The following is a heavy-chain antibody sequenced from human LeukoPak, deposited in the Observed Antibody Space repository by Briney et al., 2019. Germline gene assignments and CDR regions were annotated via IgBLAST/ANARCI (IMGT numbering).Heavy chain of an antibody. Sequence: GGSLRLSCAASGFTFSSYAMSWVRQAPGKGLEWVSVISGSGSSTYYADSVKGRFTISRDNSKNTLYLQMNSLRAEDTAVYYCAKGGARDIVVVPAALRPDFWGQGTLVTVSS. J-gene: IGHJ4*02. CDR1: GFTFSSYA. CDR3: AKGGARDIVVVPAALRPDF. D-gene: IGHD2-2*01. V-gene: IGHV3-23*01. CDR2: ISGSGSST.